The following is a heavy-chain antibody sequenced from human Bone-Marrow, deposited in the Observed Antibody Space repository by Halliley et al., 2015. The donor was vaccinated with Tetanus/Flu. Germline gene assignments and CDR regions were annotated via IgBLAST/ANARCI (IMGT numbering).Heavy chain of an antibody. J-gene: IGHJ6*02. V-gene: IGHV3-53*01. D-gene: IGHD6-19*01. Sequence: GSAYYADSVKGRFSMSRDYSKNPLYLQMNSLRAEDTAVYYCARDLAGAVAAPENYYYYGLDVWGQGTTVTVSS. CDR3: ARDLAGAVAAPENYYYYGLDV. CDR2: GSA.